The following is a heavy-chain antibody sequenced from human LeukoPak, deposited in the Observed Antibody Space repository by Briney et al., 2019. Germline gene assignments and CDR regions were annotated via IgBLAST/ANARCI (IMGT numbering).Heavy chain of an antibody. V-gene: IGHV4-39*01. J-gene: IGHJ4*02. Sequence: KPSETLSLTCTVSGGALSSSNLHWGWSRQPPGKGVEWIGSIYYSGSTYYNPSLKSRVTISVDTSKNQFSLKLSSVTAADTAVYYCASLQGSSWFDYWGQGALVTVSS. CDR1: GGALSSSNLH. D-gene: IGHD6-13*01. CDR2: IYYSGST. CDR3: ASLQGSSWFDY.